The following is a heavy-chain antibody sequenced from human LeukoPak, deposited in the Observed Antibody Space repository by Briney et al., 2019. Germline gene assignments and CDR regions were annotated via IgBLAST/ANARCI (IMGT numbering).Heavy chain of an antibody. V-gene: IGHV4-34*01. CDR2: INHSGST. J-gene: IGHJ4*02. Sequence: SETLSLTCAVYGGSFSGYYWSWIRQPPGKGLEWIGEINHSGSTNYNPSLKSRVTISVDTSKNQFSLKLSSVTAADTAVYYCAREVYDFSSGYRDYWGQGTLVTVSS. CDR1: GGSFSGYY. D-gene: IGHD3-3*01. CDR3: AREVYDFSSGYRDY.